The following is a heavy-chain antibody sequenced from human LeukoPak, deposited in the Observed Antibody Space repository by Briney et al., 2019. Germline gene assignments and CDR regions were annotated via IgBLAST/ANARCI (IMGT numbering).Heavy chain of an antibody. CDR2: VRNDGFDT. J-gene: IGHJ4*02. V-gene: IGHV3-33*01. Sequence: PGTSLRLSSVTSGLTFTNHGFHWLRQAAGKGLEWVAFVRNDGFDTYHSNSVKGRFRISRDDSRNTVYLQMNSLTAEDTALYYCARDRGKDYFGDWGQGTQVTVSS. CDR1: GLTFTNHG. CDR3: ARDRGKDYFGD. D-gene: IGHD4-23*01.